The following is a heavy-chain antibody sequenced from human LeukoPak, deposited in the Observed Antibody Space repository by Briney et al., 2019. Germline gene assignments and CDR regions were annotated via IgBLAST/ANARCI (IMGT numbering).Heavy chain of an antibody. CDR2: ISSSSSYI. CDR3: ARDYNAEDYEMSQHSVVHDY. V-gene: IGHV3-21*01. CDR1: GFTFSSYS. Sequence: KPGGSLRLSCAASGFTFSSYSMNWVRQAPGKGLEWVSSISSSSSYIYYADSVEGRFTISRDNAKNSLYLQMNSLRAEDTAVYYCARDYNAEDYEMSQHSVVHDYWGQGTLVTVSS. J-gene: IGHJ4*02. D-gene: IGHD4-17*01.